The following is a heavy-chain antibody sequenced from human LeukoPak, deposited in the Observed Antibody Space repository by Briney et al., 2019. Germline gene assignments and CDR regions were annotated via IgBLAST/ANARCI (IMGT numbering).Heavy chain of an antibody. V-gene: IGHV4-34*01. Sequence: SETLSLTCAVYGGSFCGYYWSWIRQPPGKGLEWIGEINHSGSTNYNPSLKSRVTISVDTSKNQFSLKLSPVTAADTAVYYCARFERLLAFDIWGQGTMVTVSS. CDR1: GGSFCGYY. CDR2: INHSGST. J-gene: IGHJ3*02. D-gene: IGHD1-1*01. CDR3: ARFERLLAFDI.